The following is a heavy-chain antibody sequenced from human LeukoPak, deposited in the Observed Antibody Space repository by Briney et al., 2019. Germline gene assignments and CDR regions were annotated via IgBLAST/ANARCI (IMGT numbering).Heavy chain of an antibody. CDR2: IIPIFGTA. V-gene: IGHV1-69*01. D-gene: IGHD2-21*01. Sequence: SVKVSCKASGGTFSSYAISWVRQAPGQGLEWMGGIIPIFGTANYAQKFQGRVTITADESTSTAYMELSSLRSEDTAVYYCARGLNELCGGDCYPDWYFDLWGRGTLVTVSS. CDR3: ARGLNELCGGDCYPDWYFDL. J-gene: IGHJ2*01. CDR1: GGTFSSYA.